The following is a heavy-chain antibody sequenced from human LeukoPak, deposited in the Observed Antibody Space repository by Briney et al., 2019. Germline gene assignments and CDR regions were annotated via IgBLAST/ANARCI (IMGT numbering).Heavy chain of an antibody. CDR2: IYSGGST. J-gene: IGHJ6*03. D-gene: IGHD2-2*01. CDR1: GGSISSGNYY. Sequence: SETLSLTCTVSGGSISSGNYYWTWIRQPAGKGLEWIGHIYSGGSTNFHPSLKSRVTISVDTSKTQLFLKLTSVTAADTAVYYCGRGKYCGDTRCHGYYYMDVWGKGTTDTVSS. V-gene: IGHV4-61*09. CDR3: GRGKYCGDTRCHGYYYMDV.